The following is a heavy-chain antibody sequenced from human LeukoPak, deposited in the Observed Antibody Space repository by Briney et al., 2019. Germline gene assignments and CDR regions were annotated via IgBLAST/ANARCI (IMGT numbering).Heavy chain of an antibody. CDR1: GYTFTSYY. CDR2: INPSGGST. Sequence: ASVKVSCKASGYTFTSYYMHWVRQAPGQGLEWMGIINPSGGSTSYAQKFQGRVTMTRDTSTSTVYMELSCLRSEDTAVYYCARGGSSWYGGRAWYFDLWGRGTLVTVSS. V-gene: IGHV1-46*01. D-gene: IGHD6-13*01. J-gene: IGHJ2*01. CDR3: ARGGSSWYGGRAWYFDL.